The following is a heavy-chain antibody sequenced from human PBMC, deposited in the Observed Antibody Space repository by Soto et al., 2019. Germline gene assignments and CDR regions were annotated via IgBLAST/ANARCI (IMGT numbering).Heavy chain of an antibody. J-gene: IGHJ4*02. D-gene: IGHD6-19*01. CDR3: ARCVAVPVAYIDY. CDR1: GGSISGSY. CDR2: VYYTGST. Sequence: SETLSLTCSLSGGSISGSYWSWIRQSPGKGLEWLGYVYYTGSTNYSPSLRSRVSISVDTSKNEFSLRLSSVTAADTAVYFCARCVAVPVAYIDYRGQGTQFTVSS. V-gene: IGHV4-59*01.